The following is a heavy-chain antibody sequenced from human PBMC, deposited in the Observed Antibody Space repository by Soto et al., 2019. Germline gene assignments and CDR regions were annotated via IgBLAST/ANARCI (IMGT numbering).Heavy chain of an antibody. CDR1: GGSFSDYY. Sequence: QVQLQQWGAGLLKPSETLSLSCTVYGGSFSDYYWSWIRQPPGKGLEWIGEVSHGGNTNSNPSLMSRVTMSLDTSKNQFSLKLSSVTAADTAVYYCARGLPYDSTTRAFDIWGQGTMVTVSS. V-gene: IGHV4-34*01. CDR3: ARGLPYDSTTRAFDI. J-gene: IGHJ3*02. CDR2: VSHGGNT. D-gene: IGHD3-22*01.